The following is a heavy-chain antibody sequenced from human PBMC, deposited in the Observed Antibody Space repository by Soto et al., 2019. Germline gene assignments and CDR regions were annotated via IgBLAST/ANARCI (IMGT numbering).Heavy chain of an antibody. CDR1: GYTFTSYD. CDR2: MNPNSGNT. J-gene: IGHJ6*02. V-gene: IGHV1-8*01. CDR3: ARVYYYDSSGYYRYYYYGMDV. Sequence: ASVKVSCKASGYTFTSYDINWGRQATGQGLEWMGWMNPNSGNTGYAQKFQGRVTMTRNTSISTAYMELSSLRSEDTAVYYCARVYYYDSSGYYRYYYYGMDVWGQGTTVTVSS. D-gene: IGHD3-22*01.